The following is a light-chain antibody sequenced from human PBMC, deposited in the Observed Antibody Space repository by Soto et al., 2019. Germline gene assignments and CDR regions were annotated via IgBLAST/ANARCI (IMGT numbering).Light chain of an antibody. J-gene: IGLJ1*01. CDR3: CSYEGSNNYV. CDR1: SSDIGSYDL. Sequence: QSALTQPASVSGSPGQSITISCTGTSSDIGSYDLVSWYQQHPGKAPKLIIYDVNKRPSGVSNRFSGSKSGNTASLTISGLQAEDEADYYCCSYEGSNNYVFGTGTKLTVL. V-gene: IGLV2-23*02. CDR2: DVN.